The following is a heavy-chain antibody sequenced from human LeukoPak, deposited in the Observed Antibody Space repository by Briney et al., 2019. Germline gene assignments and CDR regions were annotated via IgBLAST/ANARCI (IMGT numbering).Heavy chain of an antibody. V-gene: IGHV1-8*01. CDR2: MNPNSGNT. CDR3: RAVAVFFEKNWFDP. J-gene: IGHJ5*02. CDR1: GYTFTSYD. Sequence: ASVKVSCKASGYTFTSYDINWVRQATGQGLEWMGWMNPNSGNTGYAQKFQGRVTMTRNTSISTAYMELSSLRSEDTAVYYCRAVAVFFEKNWFDPWGQGTLVTVSS. D-gene: IGHD6-19*01.